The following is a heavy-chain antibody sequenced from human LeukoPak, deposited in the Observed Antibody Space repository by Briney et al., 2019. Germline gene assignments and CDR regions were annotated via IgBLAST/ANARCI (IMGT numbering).Heavy chain of an antibody. J-gene: IGHJ1*01. CDR1: GVSISTYY. Sequence: SETLSLTCSVSGVSISTYYWSWLRQPPGKGLEWVGYKSGAGRDLYNPSLKSRVTMSVDASENQFSLSLRSVTAADTAMYYCARTTRVTPDGRAEYFEDWGQGTLVIVSS. D-gene: IGHD4-11*01. V-gene: IGHV4-59*03. CDR3: ARTTRVTPDGRAEYFED. CDR2: KSGAGRD.